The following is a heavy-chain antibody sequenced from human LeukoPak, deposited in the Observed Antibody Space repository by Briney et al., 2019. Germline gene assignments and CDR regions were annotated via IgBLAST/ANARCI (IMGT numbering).Heavy chain of an antibody. CDR1: GFTFDDYG. Sequence: PGGSLRLSCAASGFTFDDYGMSWVRQAPGKGLEWVSFISWNGGSTGYADSVKGRFTISRDNAKNSLYLQMNSLRVEDTAVYYCARVGPRIATRQALDYWGQGTLVTVSS. D-gene: IGHD6-6*01. CDR2: ISWNGGST. J-gene: IGHJ4*02. CDR3: ARVGPRIATRQALDY. V-gene: IGHV3-20*04.